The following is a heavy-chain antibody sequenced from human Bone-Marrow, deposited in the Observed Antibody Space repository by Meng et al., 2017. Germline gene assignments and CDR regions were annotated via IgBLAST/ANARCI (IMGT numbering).Heavy chain of an antibody. CDR1: GYTFTSYA. CDR2: IIPIFGTA. J-gene: IGHJ5*02. Sequence: QGQLVQSGSELKKPGASVKVSCKASGYTFTSYAMNWVRQAPGQGLEWMGGIIPIFGTANYAQKFQGRVTITADESTSTAYMELSSLRSEDTAVYYCARDADCSSTSCYFWFDPWGQGTLVTVSS. CDR3: ARDADCSSTSCYFWFDP. D-gene: IGHD2-2*01. V-gene: IGHV1-69*01.